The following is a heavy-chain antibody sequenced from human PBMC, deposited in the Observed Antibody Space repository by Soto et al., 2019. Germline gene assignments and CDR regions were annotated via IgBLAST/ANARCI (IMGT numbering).Heavy chain of an antibody. D-gene: IGHD6-19*01. CDR1: GYTFTVYY. CDR3: ARRGIAVAKFDY. V-gene: IGHV1-8*02. CDR2: INPNSGNT. Sequence: ASVKVSCTASGYTFTVYYMHWVRQAPGQGLEWMGWINPNSGNTGYAQKFQGRVTMTRNTSISTAYVELSSLRSEDTAVYYCARRGIAVAKFDYWGQGTLVTVSS. J-gene: IGHJ4*02.